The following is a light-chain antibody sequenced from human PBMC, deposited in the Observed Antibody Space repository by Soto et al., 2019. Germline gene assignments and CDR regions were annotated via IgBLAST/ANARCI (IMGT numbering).Light chain of an antibody. CDR2: DAS. V-gene: IGKV3D-15*01. Sequence: EIVMTLSPVTLSLSPGERTTLSCRASQSVSSNLAWYQQRPGQAPRLLIYDASNRATGIPARFSGSGSGTEFTLSIGSLQSEDFAIYYCQESNTWPPTFGQGTKVDIK. J-gene: IGKJ1*01. CDR3: QESNTWPPT. CDR1: QSVSSN.